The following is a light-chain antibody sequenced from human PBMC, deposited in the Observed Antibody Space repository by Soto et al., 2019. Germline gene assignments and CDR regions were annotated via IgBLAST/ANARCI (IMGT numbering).Light chain of an antibody. J-gene: IGLJ1*01. CDR2: RNN. V-gene: IGLV1-47*01. CDR3: AAWDDSLSVFYV. Sequence: QSVLTQPPSASGTPGQRVTISCSGSSSNIGSNYVYWYQQLPGTAPKLLIYRNNQRPSGVPDRFSGSKSGTSASLGISGLRSEDEADYYCAAWDDSLSVFYVFGTGTKLTVL. CDR1: SSNIGSNY.